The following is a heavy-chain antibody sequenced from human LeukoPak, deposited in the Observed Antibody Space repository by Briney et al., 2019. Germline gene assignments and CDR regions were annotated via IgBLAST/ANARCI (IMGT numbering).Heavy chain of an antibody. J-gene: IGHJ1*01. Sequence: ASVKVSCKASGYTFTSYLMDWVRQAPGQGLEWMGIINPNGGGTSYAQKFQGRVTMTRDTSTGTVNMELSNLRSEDTAVYYCARNDHGYFQHWGQGSLVTVTS. CDR3: ARNDHGYFQH. CDR1: GYTFTSYL. V-gene: IGHV1-46*01. CDR2: INPNGGGT.